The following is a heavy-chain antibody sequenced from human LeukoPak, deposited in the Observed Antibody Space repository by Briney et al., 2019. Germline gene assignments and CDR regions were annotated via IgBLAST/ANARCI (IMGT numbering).Heavy chain of an antibody. V-gene: IGHV1-2*02. CDR1: GYTLTGYY. J-gene: IGHJ4*02. D-gene: IGHD5-12*01. Sequence: ASVKVSCKASGYTLTGYYMHWVRQAPGQGLEWMGWINPNSGGTNYAQKFQGRVTMTRDTSISTAYMELSRLRSDDTAVYYCASTAGVATFILDYWGQGTLVTVSS. CDR3: ASTAGVATFILDY. CDR2: INPNSGGT.